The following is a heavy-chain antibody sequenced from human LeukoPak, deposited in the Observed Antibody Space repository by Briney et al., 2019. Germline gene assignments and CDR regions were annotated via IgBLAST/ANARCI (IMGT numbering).Heavy chain of an antibody. Sequence: PSETLSLTCTVSGGSISSSSYYWGWIRQPPGKGLEWIGSIYYSGSTYYNPSPKSRVTISVDTSKNQFSLKLSSVTAADTAVYYCARPGYYDSSGYYPKSIAFDIWGQGTMVTVSS. CDR2: IYYSGST. J-gene: IGHJ3*02. CDR1: GGSISSSSYY. CDR3: ARPGYYDSSGYYPKSIAFDI. D-gene: IGHD3-22*01. V-gene: IGHV4-39*01.